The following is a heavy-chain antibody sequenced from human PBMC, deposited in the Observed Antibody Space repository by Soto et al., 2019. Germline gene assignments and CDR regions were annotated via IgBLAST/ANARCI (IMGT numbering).Heavy chain of an antibody. Sequence: PGGSLRLSCAASGFTFRSYWMQWVRQAPGKGLEWVSVIYTGDSTYYADSVKDRFTISRDSSKNTLYLQMNSLRAEDTAVYYCATDLNWSGTWGQGTMVTVSS. CDR1: GFTFRSYW. D-gene: IGHD3-3*01. CDR3: ATDLNWSGT. CDR2: IYTGDST. V-gene: IGHV3-66*01. J-gene: IGHJ3*01.